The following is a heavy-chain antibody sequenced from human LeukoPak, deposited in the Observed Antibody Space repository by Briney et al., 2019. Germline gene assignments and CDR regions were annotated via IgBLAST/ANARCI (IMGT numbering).Heavy chain of an antibody. CDR2: IYHGGSL. V-gene: IGHV4-30-2*01. Sequence: SETLSLTCAVSGGSISSGDYSWSWVRQPPGKGLEWIGYIYHGGSLYYNPSLKSRVSISVDWSKNQFSLRLTSVTAADTAVYYCASRSGRDGMDVWGQGTTVTVSS. CDR3: ASRSGRDGMDV. J-gene: IGHJ6*02. CDR1: GGSISSGDYS.